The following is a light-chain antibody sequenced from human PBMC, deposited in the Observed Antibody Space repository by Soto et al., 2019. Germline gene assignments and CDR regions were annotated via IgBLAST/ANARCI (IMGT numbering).Light chain of an antibody. CDR1: SGHSTNA. CDR2: VNSDGTH. CDR3: QTWGTGIHV. Sequence: QSVLTQPPSASASLGASVNLTCSLSSGHSTNAIAWHQQQPEKGPRYLMNVNSDGTHKKGDGIPDRFSGSSSGTERYLIISSLQSEDEADYYCQTWGTGIHVFGAGTKVTVL. V-gene: IGLV4-69*01. J-gene: IGLJ1*01.